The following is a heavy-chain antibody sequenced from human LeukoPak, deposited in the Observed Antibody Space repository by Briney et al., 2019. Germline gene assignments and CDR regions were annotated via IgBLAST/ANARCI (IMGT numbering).Heavy chain of an antibody. CDR3: ARAGYYRFDY. CDR1: GFTFSSSW. CDR2: MNSDGSNT. D-gene: IGHD2/OR15-2a*01. Sequence: GGSLRLSCAASGFTFSSSWMHCVRQAPGKGLVWVSRMNSDGSNTNYADSVKGRFSISRDNAKNTLYLQMNSLRAEDTAVYYCARAGYYRFDYWGQGTLVTVSS. J-gene: IGHJ4*02. V-gene: IGHV3-74*01.